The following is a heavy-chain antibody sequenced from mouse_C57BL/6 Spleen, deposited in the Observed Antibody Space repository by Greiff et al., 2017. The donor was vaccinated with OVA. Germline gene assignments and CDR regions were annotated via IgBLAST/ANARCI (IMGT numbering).Heavy chain of an antibody. CDR3: ARPGYGSSYGYFDV. D-gene: IGHD1-1*01. CDR2: ISSGSSTI. Sequence: EVKLQESGGGLVKPGGSLKLSCAASGFTFSDYGMHWVRQAPEKGLEWVAYISSGSSTIYYADTVKGRFTISRDNAKNTLFLQMTSLRSEDTAMDYCARPGYGSSYGYFDVWGTGTTVTVSS. V-gene: IGHV5-17*01. J-gene: IGHJ1*03. CDR1: GFTFSDYG.